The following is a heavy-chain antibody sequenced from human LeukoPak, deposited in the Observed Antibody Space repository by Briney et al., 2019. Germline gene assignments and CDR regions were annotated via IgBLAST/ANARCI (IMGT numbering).Heavy chain of an antibody. J-gene: IGHJ2*01. V-gene: IGHV4-30-4*08. CDR2: IYYSGST. CDR1: GGSISSGDYY. CDR3: ARDFWSGYSHWYFDL. D-gene: IGHD3-3*01. Sequence: PSETLSLTCTVSGGSISSGDYYWSWLRQPPGKGLELNGYIYYSGSTYYNPSLKSRVTISVDTSKNQFSLKLTSVTAADTAVYYCARDFWSGYSHWYFDLWGRGTLVTVSS.